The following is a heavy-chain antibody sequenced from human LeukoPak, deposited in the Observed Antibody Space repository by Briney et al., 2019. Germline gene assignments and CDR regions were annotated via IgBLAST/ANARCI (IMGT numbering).Heavy chain of an antibody. D-gene: IGHD3-3*01. Sequence: SETLSLTCTVSGGSISSSNWWSWVRQPPGKGLEWIGEIYHSGSANYNPSLKSRVTISVDTSKNQFSLKLSSVTAADTAVYYCAAPIFGVGNDAFDIWGQGTMVTVSS. CDR3: AAPIFGVGNDAFDI. CDR2: IYHSGSA. CDR1: GGSISSSNW. J-gene: IGHJ3*02. V-gene: IGHV4-4*02.